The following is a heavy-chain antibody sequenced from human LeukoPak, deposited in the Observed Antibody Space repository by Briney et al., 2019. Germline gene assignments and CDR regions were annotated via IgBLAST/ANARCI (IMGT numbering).Heavy chain of an antibody. Sequence: GGSLRLSCAASGFTFSSYGMHWVRQAPGKGLEWVAFIRYDGSIKYYADSVKGRFTVSRDNAKNTLYLQMNSLRAEDTAVYFCAKVEQNSSYYTGGSFDFWGQGTMVTVSS. D-gene: IGHD1-26*01. CDR2: IRYDGSIK. J-gene: IGHJ3*01. CDR3: AKVEQNSSYYTGGSFDF. V-gene: IGHV3-30*02. CDR1: GFTFSSYG.